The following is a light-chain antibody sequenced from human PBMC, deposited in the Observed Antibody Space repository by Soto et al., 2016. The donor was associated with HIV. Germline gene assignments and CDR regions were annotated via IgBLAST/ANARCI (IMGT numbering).Light chain of an antibody. V-gene: IGKV1-39*01. CDR3: QQSYSTPRT. CDR2: DAS. CDR1: QSISTY. Sequence: DIQMTQSPSSLSLSIGDRVSITCRASQSISTYLNWYQQKPGRAPKLLISDASSLQSGVPSRFSGRGSGTDFTLTISSLQPEDFATYYCQQSYSTPRTFGQGTKVEIK. J-gene: IGKJ1*01.